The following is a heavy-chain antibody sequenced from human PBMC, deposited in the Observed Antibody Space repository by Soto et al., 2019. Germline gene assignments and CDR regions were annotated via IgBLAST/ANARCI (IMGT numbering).Heavy chain of an antibody. J-gene: IGHJ4*02. D-gene: IGHD2-15*01. CDR1: GGSIGNDDYS. V-gene: IGHV4-30-2*01. CDR2: IYHSGTT. CDR3: ATVIPATRYFAY. Sequence: PSETMSLTCTVSGGSIGNDDYSWSWVRQPPGKGLEWIGYIYHSGTTYYNPSLTSRVTMSVDGSNNQFSLKLTSMTAADTAVYYCATVIPATRYFAYWGQGILVTVSS.